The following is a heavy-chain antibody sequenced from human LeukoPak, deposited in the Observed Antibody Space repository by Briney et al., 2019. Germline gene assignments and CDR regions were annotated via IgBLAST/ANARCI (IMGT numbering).Heavy chain of an antibody. CDR2: ISGSGGST. V-gene: IGHV3-23*01. CDR3: AKGNVYGGKGMDV. Sequence: GGSLRLSCAASGFTFSSYAMNWVRQAPGEGLEWVSDISGSGGSTYHADSVKGRFTISRDNSKNTLYLQMNSLRAEDTAVYYCAKGNVYGGKGMDVWGQGTTVTVSS. J-gene: IGHJ6*02. CDR1: GFTFSSYA. D-gene: IGHD4/OR15-4a*01.